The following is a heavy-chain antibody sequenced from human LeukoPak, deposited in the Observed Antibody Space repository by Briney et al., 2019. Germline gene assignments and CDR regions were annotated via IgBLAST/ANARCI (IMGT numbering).Heavy chain of an antibody. D-gene: IGHD4-17*01. CDR3: ARVSPEGDYDY. CDR2: INSDGSST. J-gene: IGHJ4*02. V-gene: IGHV3-74*01. CDR1: GFTFSSYW. Sequence: GGSLSLSCAASGFTFSSYWMHWVRQAPGKGLVWVSRINSDGSSTSYADSVKGRFTISRDNAKNTLYLQMNSLRAEDTAVYYCARVSPEGDYDYWGQGTLVTVSS.